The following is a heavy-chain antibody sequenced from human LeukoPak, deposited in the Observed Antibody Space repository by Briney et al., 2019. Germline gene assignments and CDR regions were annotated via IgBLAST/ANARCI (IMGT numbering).Heavy chain of an antibody. Sequence: GGSLRLSCAASGSTFSNYAMHCVRQAPGKGLEGVSLISSGGTYEYYADSVKGRFTISRDNAKNTLYLQLHSLSAEDTAVYYCARDSTYYYASGSSGPHYFDDWGQGTLVTVSS. J-gene: IGHJ4*02. D-gene: IGHD3-10*01. V-gene: IGHV3-30*01. CDR3: ARDSTYYYASGSSGPHYFDD. CDR2: ISSGGTYE. CDR1: GSTFSNYA.